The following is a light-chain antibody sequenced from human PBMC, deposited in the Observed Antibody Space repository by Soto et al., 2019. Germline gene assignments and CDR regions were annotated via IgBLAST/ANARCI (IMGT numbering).Light chain of an antibody. J-gene: IGLJ1*01. V-gene: IGLV1-40*01. CDR2: GNS. CDR3: QSYGSSLSGYV. CDR1: SSNIGAGYD. Sequence: QPVLTQPPSVSGAPGQRVTIYCTGSSSNIGAGYDVHWYQQLPGTAPKLLIYGNSNRPSGVPDRFSGSKSGTSASLAITGLQAEDEADYYCQSYGSSLSGYVFGTGTKLTVL.